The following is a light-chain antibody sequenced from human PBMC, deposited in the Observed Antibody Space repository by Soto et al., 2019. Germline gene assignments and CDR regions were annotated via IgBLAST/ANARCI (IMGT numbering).Light chain of an antibody. V-gene: IGKV1-5*01. CDR3: QQYKTYPYT. Sequence: DIQMTQSPSTLSASVGDRVTITCRASQSISSWLAWYHQKPGKAPKLLIYDASRLQSGVPSRFSGSGSGTEFTLIISSLQPDDFATYYCQQYKTYPYTFGHGTKLDIK. CDR1: QSISSW. CDR2: DAS. J-gene: IGKJ2*01.